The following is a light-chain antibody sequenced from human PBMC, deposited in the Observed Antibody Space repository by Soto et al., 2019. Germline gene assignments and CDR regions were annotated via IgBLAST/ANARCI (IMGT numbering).Light chain of an antibody. CDR1: QSISSY. Sequence: DIQMTKSPSSLSASVGDRVTITCRASQSISSYLNWYQQKPGKAPTLLIYAASSLQSGVPSRFSGSGSGTDFTLTISSLQPEDFATYYCQQSYSTPITFGQGTRLEIK. V-gene: IGKV1-39*01. CDR3: QQSYSTPIT. J-gene: IGKJ5*01. CDR2: AAS.